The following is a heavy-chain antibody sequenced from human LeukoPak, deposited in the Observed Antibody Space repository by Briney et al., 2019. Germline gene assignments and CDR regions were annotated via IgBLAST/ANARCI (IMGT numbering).Heavy chain of an antibody. CDR3: AKTQGDYYYDSSGYYDWFDP. D-gene: IGHD3-22*01. Sequence: PGGSLRLSCAASGFTFSSYGMHWVRQAPGKGLEWVAVISYDGSNKYYADSVKGRFTISRDNSKNTLYLKMNSLRTEDTAVYYCAKTQGDYYYDSSGYYDWFDPWGQGTLVTVSS. J-gene: IGHJ5*02. CDR1: GFTFSSYG. V-gene: IGHV3-30*18. CDR2: ISYDGSNK.